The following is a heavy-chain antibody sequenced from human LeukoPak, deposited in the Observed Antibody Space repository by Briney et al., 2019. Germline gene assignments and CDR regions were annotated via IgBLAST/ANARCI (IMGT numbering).Heavy chain of an antibody. Sequence: GVSLRLSCAASGFSFSSYWMSWVRQAPGKGLEWVANIEGDGSERNYMDSVRGRFTISRDNAKNPLHLQMNSLRAEDTAVYYCAGGVGWLIDYWGQGTLVTVSS. J-gene: IGHJ4*02. CDR3: AGGVGWLIDY. D-gene: IGHD6-19*01. V-gene: IGHV3-7*03. CDR2: IEGDGSER. CDR1: GFSFSSYW.